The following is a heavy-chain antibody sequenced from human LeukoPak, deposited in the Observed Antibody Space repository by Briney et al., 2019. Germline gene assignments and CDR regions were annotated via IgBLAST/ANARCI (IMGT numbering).Heavy chain of an antibody. CDR3: ARVRIPDSSGWYFDY. J-gene: IGHJ4*02. V-gene: IGHV1-46*01. Sequence: ASVTVSCTASGYTFTSYYMHWVRQAPAQGLEWMGIINPSGGSTSYAQKFQGRVTMTRDTSTSTVYMELSSLRSEDTAVYYCARVRIPDSSGWYFDYWGQGTLVTVSS. D-gene: IGHD6-19*01. CDR2: INPSGGST. CDR1: GYTFTSYY.